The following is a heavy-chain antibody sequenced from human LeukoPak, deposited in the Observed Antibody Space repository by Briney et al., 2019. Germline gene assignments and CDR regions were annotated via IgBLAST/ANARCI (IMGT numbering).Heavy chain of an antibody. Sequence: GGSLRLSCAASGFTFSSFAMSWVRQAPGKGLEWVSTISSSGSGTYYADSVKGRFTISRDNSKNTLYLQMNSLRSEDTAVYYCARDHGGSYDYWGQGTLVTVSS. J-gene: IGHJ4*02. CDR3: ARDHGGSYDY. D-gene: IGHD1-26*01. V-gene: IGHV3-23*01. CDR2: ISSSGSGT. CDR1: GFTFSSFA.